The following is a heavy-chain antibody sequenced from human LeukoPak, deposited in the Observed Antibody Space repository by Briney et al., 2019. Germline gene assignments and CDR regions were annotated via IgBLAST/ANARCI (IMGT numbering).Heavy chain of an antibody. D-gene: IGHD1-20*01. V-gene: IGHV2-5*02. CDR2: IYWDDDK. J-gene: IGHJ4*02. CDR3: AHRRGGYNWNHGDFDY. CDR1: GFSLTTTGVG. Sequence: SGPTLVNPTQALALTCTFSGFSLTTTGVGVGRIRQSPGKALEWLALIYWDDDKRYSPSLKNRLTITKDTSRNQVVLTMTNVVPVDTATYYCAHRRGGYNWNHGDFDYWGQGTLVTVSS.